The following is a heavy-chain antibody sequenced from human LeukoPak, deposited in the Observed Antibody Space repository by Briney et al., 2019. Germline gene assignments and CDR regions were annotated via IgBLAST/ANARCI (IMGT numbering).Heavy chain of an antibody. D-gene: IGHD6-13*01. Sequence: PGGSLRLSCAASGFTFSSYGMHWVRQAPGKGLEWVAVISYDGSNKYYADSVKGQFTISRDNSKNTLYLQMNSLRAEDTAVYYCAKGYSSSWYWFDPWGQGTLVTVSS. CDR2: ISYDGSNK. CDR3: AKGYSSSWYWFDP. J-gene: IGHJ5*02. V-gene: IGHV3-30*18. CDR1: GFTFSSYG.